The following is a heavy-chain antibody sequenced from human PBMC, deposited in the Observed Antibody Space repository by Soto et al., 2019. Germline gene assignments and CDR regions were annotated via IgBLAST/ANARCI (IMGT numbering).Heavy chain of an antibody. D-gene: IGHD2-2*01. V-gene: IGHV3-23*01. J-gene: IGHJ3*02. CDR3: ANFSRPHCCGTSCYDPHYAFAI. Sequence: EVQLLESGGGLVQPGGSLRLSCAASGFTFSSYAMSWVRQAPGKGLEWVSSISSSGGCIFYADSVKGRLTISRDNSKNPLYLPMTSLSADDTAVYYCANFSRPHCCGTSCYDPHYAFAIWGQGTVVTVSS. CDR1: GFTFSSYA. CDR2: ISSSGGCI.